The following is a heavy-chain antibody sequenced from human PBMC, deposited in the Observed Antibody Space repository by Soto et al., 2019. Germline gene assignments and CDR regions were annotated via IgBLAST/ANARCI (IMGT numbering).Heavy chain of an antibody. CDR3: ARVSGDYYDSSGYDY. D-gene: IGHD3-22*01. J-gene: IGHJ4*02. V-gene: IGHV4-59*01. CDR1: GGSISSYY. CDR2: IYYSGST. Sequence: SETLSLTCTVSGGSISSYYWSWIRQPPGKGLEWIGYIYYSGSTNYNPSLKSRVTISVDTSKNQFSLKLSSVTAADTAVYYCARVSGDYYDSSGYDYWGQGTLVTVSS.